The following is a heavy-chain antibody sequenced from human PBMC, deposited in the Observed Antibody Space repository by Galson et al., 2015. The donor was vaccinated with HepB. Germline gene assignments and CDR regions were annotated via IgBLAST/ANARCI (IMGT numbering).Heavy chain of an antibody. J-gene: IGHJ4*02. D-gene: IGHD3-22*01. CDR3: APVTGYFYATSGLD. Sequence: SLRLSCAASGFIFSNYGMHWVRQAPGQGLEGVAIIWYDGSNKDYADSVKGRFTIYRDNSRNTLYLQMNSLRAEDTAVYYCAPVTGYFYATSGLDWGQGTLVTVSS. V-gene: IGHV3-33*01. CDR2: IWYDGSNK. CDR1: GFIFSNYG.